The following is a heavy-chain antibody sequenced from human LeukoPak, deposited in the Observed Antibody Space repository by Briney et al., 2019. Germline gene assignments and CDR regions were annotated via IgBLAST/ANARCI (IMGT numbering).Heavy chain of an antibody. Sequence: PSQTLSLTCAVSGGSISSGGYSWSWIRQPPGKGLEWIGYTYHSGSTYYNPSLKSRVTISVDRSKNQFSLKLSSVTAADTAVYYCAGGATSSGKRAEYFQHWGQGTLVTVSS. CDR2: TYHSGST. D-gene: IGHD6-19*01. CDR3: AGGATSSGKRAEYFQH. CDR1: GGSISSGGYS. V-gene: IGHV4-30-2*01. J-gene: IGHJ1*01.